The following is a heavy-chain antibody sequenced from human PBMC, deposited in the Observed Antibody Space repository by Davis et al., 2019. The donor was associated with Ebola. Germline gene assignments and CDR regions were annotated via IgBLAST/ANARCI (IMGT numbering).Heavy chain of an antibody. CDR2: ISAYNGNT. V-gene: IGHV1-18*04. CDR3: ARGGPYSSSTRGVDY. Sequence: ASVKVSCKASGYTFNMHGISWVRQAPGQGLEWMGWISAYNGNTNYAQKLQGRVTMTTDTSTSTAYMELRSLRSDDTAVYYCARGGPYSSSTRGVDYWGQGTLVTVSS. D-gene: IGHD6-6*01. CDR1: GYTFNMHG. J-gene: IGHJ4*02.